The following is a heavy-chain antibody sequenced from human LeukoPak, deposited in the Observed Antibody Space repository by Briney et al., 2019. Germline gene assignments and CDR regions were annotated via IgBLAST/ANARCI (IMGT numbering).Heavy chain of an antibody. CDR1: GFPFSRYW. D-gene: IGHD7-27*01. J-gene: IGHJ4*02. V-gene: IGHV3-7*03. CDR2: IKEDGSEK. CDR3: ARTGDSHY. Sequence: GGSLRLSCVASGFPFSRYWMSWARQAPGKGLQWVANIKEDGSEKYYVDSVKGRFTISRDNAKNSLYLHMISLRAEDTAVYYCARTGDSHYWGQGTLVTVSS.